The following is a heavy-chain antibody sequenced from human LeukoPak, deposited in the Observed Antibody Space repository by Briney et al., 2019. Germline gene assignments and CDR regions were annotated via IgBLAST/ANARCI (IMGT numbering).Heavy chain of an antibody. J-gene: IGHJ4*02. D-gene: IGHD3-16*02. CDR3: AKDYRAKGDITFGGVIIDY. CDR1: GFTFSSYA. Sequence: KPGRSLRLSCAASGFTFSSYAMSWVRQAPGKGLEWVSAISGSGGSTYYADSVKGRFTISRDNSKSTLYLQMNSLRAEDTAVYYCAKDYRAKGDITFGGVIIDYWGQGTLVTVSS. CDR2: ISGSGGST. V-gene: IGHV3-23*01.